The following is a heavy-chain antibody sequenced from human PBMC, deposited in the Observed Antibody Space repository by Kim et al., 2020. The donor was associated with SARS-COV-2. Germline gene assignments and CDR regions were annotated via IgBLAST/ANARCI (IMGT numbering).Heavy chain of an antibody. CDR1: GFRFSDYA. Sequence: GGSLRLSCTTSGFRFSDYAMYWVRQPPWKGLEWVSLMSGSGEEIYYAESVKGRFTVSRDNSKNTLHLQMDSLRGEDTALYYCATLTRTSVVDYWGPGTL. CDR2: MSGSGEEI. CDR3: ATLTRTSVVDY. J-gene: IGHJ4*02. V-gene: IGHV3-23*01.